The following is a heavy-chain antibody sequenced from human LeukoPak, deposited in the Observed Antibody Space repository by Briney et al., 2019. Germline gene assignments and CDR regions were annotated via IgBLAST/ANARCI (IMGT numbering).Heavy chain of an antibody. Sequence: PSETLSLTCTVSGGSISSGGYYWSWICQHPGMGLEWIGYIYYSGSTYYNPSLKSRVTISVDTSKNQFSLKLSSVTAADTAVYYCERVGYSSRTFDYWGQGTLVTVSS. V-gene: IGHV4-31*03. CDR1: GGSISSGGYY. CDR3: ERVGYSSRTFDY. D-gene: IGHD6-13*01. CDR2: IYYSGST. J-gene: IGHJ4*02.